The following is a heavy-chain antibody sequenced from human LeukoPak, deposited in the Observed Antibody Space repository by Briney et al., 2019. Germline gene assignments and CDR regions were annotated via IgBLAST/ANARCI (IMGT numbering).Heavy chain of an antibody. D-gene: IGHD2-21*01. CDR3: VRGDWYFES. J-gene: IGHJ4*02. V-gene: IGHV3-7*04. Sequence: PGGSLRLSCATSGFNFSDSRMTWVRQRPGKGLQWVANINRDGSEKHLLASVEGRFTISRDNARKSLYLQMSSLRPHDTALYFCVRGDWYFESWGQGTLVTVSS. CDR1: GFNFSDSR. CDR2: INRDGSEK.